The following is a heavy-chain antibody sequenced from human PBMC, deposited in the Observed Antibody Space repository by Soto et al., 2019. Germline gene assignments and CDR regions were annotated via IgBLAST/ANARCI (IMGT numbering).Heavy chain of an antibody. V-gene: IGHV4-34*01. Sequence: SATLSITYAFYCGSFRGYYWTRIRWHPGKGLEWIGEINHSGSTNYNPSLKSRVTISVDTSKNQFSLKLSSVTAADTAVYYCARVTGRYYYGMDVWGQGTTVTV. CDR2: INHSGST. CDR3: ARVTGRYYYGMDV. J-gene: IGHJ6*02. CDR1: CGSFRGYY.